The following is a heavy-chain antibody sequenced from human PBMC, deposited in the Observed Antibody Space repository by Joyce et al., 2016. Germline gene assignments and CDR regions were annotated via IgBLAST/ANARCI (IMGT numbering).Heavy chain of an antibody. V-gene: IGHV3-21*02. CDR2: ISGDRRFI. CDR1: GFMFSTSS. J-gene: IGHJ6*02. Sequence: EVQLVESGGGLVKPGGSLKISCAASGFMFSTSSMSWFRQAPGKVLEWVSAISGDRRFIFHADSVRGRFTVSRDNAENSLYLQMKSLRVEDTAVYFCARGGLVYDYSMDVWGQGTTVIVSS. CDR3: ARGGLVYDYSMDV. D-gene: IGHD2-21*01.